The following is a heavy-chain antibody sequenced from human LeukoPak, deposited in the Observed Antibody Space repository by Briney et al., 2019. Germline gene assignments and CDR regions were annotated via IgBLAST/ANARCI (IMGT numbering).Heavy chain of an antibody. V-gene: IGHV4-39*01. CDR1: GGSISSSGST. J-gene: IGHJ6*03. Sequence: SETLSLTRGVSGGSISSSGSTGAWIRHPPGRGLEGVGSIYYSGTTYYNSSLKSRVTMSEVTSKTRFSLMLASVTAADTAVYYCARQAWDYFYYYIDVWGEGTTVIVSS. CDR2: IYYSGTT. CDR3: ARQAWDYFYYYIDV. D-gene: IGHD7-27*01.